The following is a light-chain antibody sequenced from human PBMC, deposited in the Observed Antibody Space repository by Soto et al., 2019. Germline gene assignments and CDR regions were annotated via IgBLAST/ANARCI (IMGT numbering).Light chain of an antibody. CDR1: QTLSTNS. V-gene: IGKV3-20*01. J-gene: IGKJ1*01. CDR3: QQYGSSPRT. CDR2: AAS. Sequence: EIVLTQSPGTLSLSPGEIATLSCRASQTLSTNSLAWYQQRPGQTPRLLIYAASTRDTDIPDRFNGSGSGTDFALTISRLEPEDFALYYCQQYGSSPRTFGQGTKVDIK.